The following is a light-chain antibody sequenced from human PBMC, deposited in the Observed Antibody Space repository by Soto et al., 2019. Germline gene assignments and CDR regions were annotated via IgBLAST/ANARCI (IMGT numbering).Light chain of an antibody. J-gene: IGKJ5*01. CDR1: QSVSGN. CDR2: GAS. Sequence: EIVMTQSPATLSVSPGERATLSCRASQSVSGNLAWYQQIPGQAPRLLIYGASTRATGIPARFSGSGSGTEFTLNISRLQSGDFAVYFRQQYNNWPPITFGQGTRLEIK. CDR3: QQYNNWPPIT. V-gene: IGKV3-15*01.